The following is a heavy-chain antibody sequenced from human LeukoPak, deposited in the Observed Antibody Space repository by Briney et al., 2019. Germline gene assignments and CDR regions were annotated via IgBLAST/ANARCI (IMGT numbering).Heavy chain of an antibody. J-gene: IGHJ4*02. CDR2: ISSDSGTI. Sequence: GGSLRLSCGASGLTFSTYSMNWVRQAPGKGLEWVSYISSDSGTIYYADSVKGRFTISRDNAKNSLYLQMNSLRAEDTAVYYCARGPDSRKAGYWGPGTLVTVPS. CDR1: GLTFSTYS. D-gene: IGHD1-14*01. CDR3: ARGPDSRKAGY. V-gene: IGHV3-48*01.